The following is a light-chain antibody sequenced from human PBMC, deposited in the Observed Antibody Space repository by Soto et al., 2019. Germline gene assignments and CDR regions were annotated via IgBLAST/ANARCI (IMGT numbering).Light chain of an antibody. Sequence: EMVLTQFPGTLSLSPGERATLSCRAIQSVAGSYLSWYQQKPGQAPRLLIYYASSRATGIPDRFSGSGSGTEFTITISRMEPEDFAVYYCLNYGRAXERTCGQGTKV. CDR3: LNYGRAXERT. CDR1: QSVAGSY. CDR2: YAS. V-gene: IGKV3-20*01. J-gene: IGKJ1*01.